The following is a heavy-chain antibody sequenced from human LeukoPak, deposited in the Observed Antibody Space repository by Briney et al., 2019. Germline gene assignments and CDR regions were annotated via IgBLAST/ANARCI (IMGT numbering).Heavy chain of an antibody. CDR2: ISGSGGST. D-gene: IGHD6-19*01. CDR1: GFTFSSYA. J-gene: IGHJ4*02. V-gene: IGHV3-23*01. Sequence: QPGRSLRLSCAASGFTFSSYAMSWVRQAPGKGLEWVSAISGSGGSTYYADSVKGRFTISRDNSKNTLYLQMNSLRAEDTAIYYCAKDRQWLVVSDYWGQGTLVTVSS. CDR3: AKDRQWLVVSDY.